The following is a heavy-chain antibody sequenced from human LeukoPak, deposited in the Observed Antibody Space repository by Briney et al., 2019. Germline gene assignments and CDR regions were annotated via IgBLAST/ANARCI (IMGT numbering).Heavy chain of an antibody. Sequence: VRSLRLSCAASGFTFSSYAMHWVRQAPGKGVEWVAVISYDGSNKYYADSVKGRFTIYRDNSKNTLYLQMNSLRSEDTAVYYCAKESLWCVELLCLDYWGQGTLVTVSS. CDR1: GFTFSSYA. CDR2: ISYDGSNK. D-gene: IGHD3-10*01. J-gene: IGHJ4*02. V-gene: IGHV3-30*04. CDR3: AKESLWCVELLCLDY.